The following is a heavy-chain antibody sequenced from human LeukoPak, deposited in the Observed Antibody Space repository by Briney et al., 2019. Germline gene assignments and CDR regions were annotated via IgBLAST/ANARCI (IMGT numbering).Heavy chain of an antibody. Sequence: PGGSLRLSCTVSGGSISSTSYYWGWMRQPPGKGLEWIGSIYYRGSTYYNPSLKSRLTISVDTSKNQFSLSLSSVTAADTAVYYCARGSSGWPWYFDLWGRGTLVTVSS. CDR2: IYYRGST. J-gene: IGHJ2*01. CDR3: ARGSSGWPWYFDL. V-gene: IGHV4-39*01. CDR1: GGSISSTSYY. D-gene: IGHD6-19*01.